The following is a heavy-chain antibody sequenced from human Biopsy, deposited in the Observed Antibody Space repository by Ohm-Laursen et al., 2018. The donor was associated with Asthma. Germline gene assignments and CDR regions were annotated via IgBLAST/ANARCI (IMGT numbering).Heavy chain of an antibody. CDR3: ARAYGGSFFSGAFDI. V-gene: IGHV3-53*01. D-gene: IGHD4-23*01. J-gene: IGHJ3*02. CDR2: ITGSGGFT. CDR1: GFTVSSNG. Sequence: SLRLSCAASGFTVSSNGMSWVRQPPGKGLEWVSSITGSGGFTYYADSVKGRFTISRDNSKNTLSLQMNSLRAEDTAVYYCARAYGGSFFSGAFDIWGQGTMVTVSS.